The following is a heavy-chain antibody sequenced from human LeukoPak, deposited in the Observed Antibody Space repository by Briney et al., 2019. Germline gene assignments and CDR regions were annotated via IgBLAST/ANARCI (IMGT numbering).Heavy chain of an antibody. V-gene: IGHV3-21*01. D-gene: IGHD3-22*01. Sequence: GGSLRLSCAASGFTFSSYSMNWVRQAPGKGLEWVSSISSSSYIYYADSVEGRFTISRDNAKNSLYLQMNSLRAEDTAVYYCARDYYDSSGYYHKAFDIWGQGTMVTVSS. CDR1: GFTFSSYS. CDR3: ARDYYDSSGYYHKAFDI. CDR2: ISSSSYI. J-gene: IGHJ3*02.